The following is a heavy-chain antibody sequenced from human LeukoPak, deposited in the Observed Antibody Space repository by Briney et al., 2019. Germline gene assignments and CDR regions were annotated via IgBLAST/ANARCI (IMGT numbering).Heavy chain of an antibody. CDR1: GGSISSYY. D-gene: IGHD3-10*01. CDR2: ISDTGNT. V-gene: IGHV4-59*01. CDR3: ARGVTMVRGYYYYMDV. J-gene: IGHJ6*03. Sequence: TSETLSLTCTVSGGSISSYYWSWIRQPPGKGLEWIGYISDTGNTNYNPSLKSRVTMSVDTSKDQFSLKLSSVTAADTAVYSCARGVTMVRGYYYYMDVWGKGTTVTVSS.